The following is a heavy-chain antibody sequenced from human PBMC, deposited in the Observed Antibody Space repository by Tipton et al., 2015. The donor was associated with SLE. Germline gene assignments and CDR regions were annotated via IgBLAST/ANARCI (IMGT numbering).Heavy chain of an antibody. J-gene: IGHJ4*02. V-gene: IGHV4-28*03. CDR2: FYYSGAT. CDR3: ARGFGGSYSDF. D-gene: IGHD1-26*01. CDR1: GYSISNNNW. Sequence: TLSLTCAVSGYSISNNNWWGWIRQPPGKGLEWIGYFYYSGATYYNPSLQSRVTMSADTSKNQFSLKLTSVTAADTAVYYCARGFGGSYSDFWGQGTLVTVSS.